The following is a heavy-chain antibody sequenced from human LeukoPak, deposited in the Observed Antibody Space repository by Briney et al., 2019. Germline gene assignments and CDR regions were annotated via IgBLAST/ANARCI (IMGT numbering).Heavy chain of an antibody. J-gene: IGHJ4*02. CDR2: INPNSGGT. CDR1: GYTFTGYY. Sequence: ASVKVSCKASGYTFTGYYMHWVRQAPGQGLEWMGWINPNSGGTNYAQKLQGRVTMTRDTSISTAYMELSRLRSDDTAVYYCARSPPYSSGWWYYWGQGTLVTVSS. D-gene: IGHD6-19*01. V-gene: IGHV1-2*02. CDR3: ARSPPYSSGWWYY.